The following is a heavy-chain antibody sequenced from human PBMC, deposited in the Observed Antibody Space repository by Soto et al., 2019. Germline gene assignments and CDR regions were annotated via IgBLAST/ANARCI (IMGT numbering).Heavy chain of an antibody. CDR2: ISAYNGNT. Sequence: QVQLVQSGAEVKKPGASVKVSCKASGYTFTSYGISWVRQAPGQGLEWMGWISAYNGNTHYAQKLKGRVTKTTDHSTSTAYMELRSLRSDDTAVYYRARDQHVYYYDSSGYPKGGFDYWGQGTLVTVSS. CDR3: ARDQHVYYYDSSGYPKGGFDY. J-gene: IGHJ4*02. D-gene: IGHD3-22*01. CDR1: GYTFTSYG. V-gene: IGHV1-18*01.